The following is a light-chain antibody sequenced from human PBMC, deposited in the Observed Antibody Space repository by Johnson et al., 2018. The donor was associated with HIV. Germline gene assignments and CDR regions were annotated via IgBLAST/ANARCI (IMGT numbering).Light chain of an antibody. V-gene: IGLV1-51*02. CDR3: GTWDSSLSAGGFV. CDR1: SSNIGNNY. Sequence: HSVLTQPPSVSAAPGQKVTISCSGSSSNIGNNYVSWYQQLPGTAPKLLIYENNKRPSGIPDRSSGSKSGTSATLGITGLQTGDEADYYCGTWDSSLSAGGFVFGTGTKVTVL. CDR2: ENN. J-gene: IGLJ1*01.